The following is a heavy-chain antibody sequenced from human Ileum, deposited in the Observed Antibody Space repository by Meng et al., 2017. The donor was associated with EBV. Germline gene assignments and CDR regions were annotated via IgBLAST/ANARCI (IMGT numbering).Heavy chain of an antibody. CDR3: ASLTP. J-gene: IGHJ5*02. CDR2: ISSSGSPT. V-gene: IGHV3-11*01. D-gene: IGHD3-9*01. Sequence: QAQLVGSGVGLVKPGGSLRLSCAASGFSFSDYYMSWIRQAPGKGLEWIAYISSSGSPTYYVDSVKGRFTISRDNGKNSVYLQMDSLRVEDTAVYYCASLTPWGQGTLVTVSS. CDR1: GFSFSDYY.